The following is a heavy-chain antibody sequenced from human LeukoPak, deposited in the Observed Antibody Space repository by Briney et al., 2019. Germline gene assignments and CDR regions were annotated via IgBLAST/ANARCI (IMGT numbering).Heavy chain of an antibody. CDR1: GGSISSYY. V-gene: IGHV4-4*09. CDR2: IYTSGST. Sequence: PSETLSLTCTVSGGSISSYYWSWIRQPPGKGLEWIGYIYTSGSTNYTPSLKSRVTISVDTSKNQFSLKLSSVTAADTAVYYCARRGLWGNWFDPWGQGTLVTVSS. J-gene: IGHJ5*02. CDR3: ARRGLWGNWFDP. D-gene: IGHD3-16*01.